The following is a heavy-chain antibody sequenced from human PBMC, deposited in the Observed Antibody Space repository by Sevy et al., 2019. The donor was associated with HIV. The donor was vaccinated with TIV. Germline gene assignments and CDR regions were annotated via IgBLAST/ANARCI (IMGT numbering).Heavy chain of an antibody. J-gene: IGHJ6*02. CDR3: AREGGYTDQGMDV. V-gene: IGHV3-48*01. Sequence: GGSLRLSCAASGFTFNIFSINWVRQAPGKGLEWVSYISSSTIYYADSVKGRFTISRDNAKNSLSLQMNSLRAEDTAVYYCAREGGYTDQGMDVWGQGTTVTFSS. CDR2: ISSSTI. D-gene: IGHD5-12*01. CDR1: GFTFNIFS.